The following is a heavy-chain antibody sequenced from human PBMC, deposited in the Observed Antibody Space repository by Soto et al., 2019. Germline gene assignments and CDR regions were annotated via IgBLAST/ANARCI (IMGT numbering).Heavy chain of an antibody. CDR2: IKSKSDGGTI. V-gene: IGHV3-15*07. Sequence: EVQLVESGGGLFKPGGSLRLTCVASDFAFSNYWMHWFRQAPGKGLEWVGRIKSKSDGGTIDYAATVEGRFTISRDDSRDTLYLQMNSLKTEDTAVYYCSSPRHSGKSVDYWGQGTLVTVSS. D-gene: IGHD3-10*01. CDR1: DFAFSNYW. CDR3: SSPRHSGKSVDY. J-gene: IGHJ4*02.